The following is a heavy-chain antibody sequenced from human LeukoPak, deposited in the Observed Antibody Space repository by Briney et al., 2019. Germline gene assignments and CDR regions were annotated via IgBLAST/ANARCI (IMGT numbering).Heavy chain of an antibody. D-gene: IGHD5-12*01. CDR1: GFTFSSYS. V-gene: IGHV3-21*01. CDR3: AREGGYSEFDN. Sequence: PGGSLRLSCAASGFTFSSYSMNWVRQAPGKGLEWVSFISSSSSYIYYAESVKGRFTISRDNAKNSLYLQMNSLRVEDTAVYYCAREGGYSEFDNWGQGTLVTVSS. CDR2: ISSSSSYI. J-gene: IGHJ4*02.